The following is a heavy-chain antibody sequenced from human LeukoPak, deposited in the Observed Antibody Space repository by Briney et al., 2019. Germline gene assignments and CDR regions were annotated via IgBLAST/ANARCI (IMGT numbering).Heavy chain of an antibody. V-gene: IGHV3-11*01. D-gene: IGHD3-22*01. CDR3: ARHHYYDSSGLTDY. CDR2: VSSSGSTI. J-gene: IGHJ4*02. CDR1: GFTFSDYY. Sequence: GGSLRLSCAASGFTFSDYYMCWIRQAPGKGLEWVSYVSSSGSTIYYADSVKGRFTISRDNAKNSLYLQMNSLRAEDTAVYYCARHHYYDSSGLTDYWGQGTLVTVSS.